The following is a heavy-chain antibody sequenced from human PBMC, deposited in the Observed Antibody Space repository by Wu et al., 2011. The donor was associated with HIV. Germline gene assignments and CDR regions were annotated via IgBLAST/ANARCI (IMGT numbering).Heavy chain of an antibody. J-gene: IGHJ5*02. CDR1: GYNFVDYG. CDR2: ISGHNGDT. V-gene: IGHV1-18*01. D-gene: IGHD6-25*01. Sequence: QLHLVQSGAEVKRPGASVKVSCKASGYNFVDYGITWVRQAPGQGLEWIGWISGHNGDTNYPQKFQGRVTMTTDTSTSTAYMELTSLRSDDTAVYYCARAQDRLWMAAKVMGWFDPWGQGTQVTVSS. CDR3: ARAQDRLWMAAKVMGWFDP.